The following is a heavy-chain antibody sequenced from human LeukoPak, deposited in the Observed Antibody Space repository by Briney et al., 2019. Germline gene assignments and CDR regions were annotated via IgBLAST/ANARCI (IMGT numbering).Heavy chain of an antibody. CDR2: INPNSGGT. V-gene: IGHV1-2*02. J-gene: IGHJ4*02. Sequence: ASVKVSCKASGYTFTGYYMHWVRQAPGQGLEWMGWINPNSGGTNYAQKFQGRVTMTRDTSISTAYMELSRLRSDDTAVSYCASPGAFGSGSYILWDYWGQGTLVTVSS. CDR1: GYTFTGYY. D-gene: IGHD3-10*01. CDR3: ASPGAFGSGSYILWDY.